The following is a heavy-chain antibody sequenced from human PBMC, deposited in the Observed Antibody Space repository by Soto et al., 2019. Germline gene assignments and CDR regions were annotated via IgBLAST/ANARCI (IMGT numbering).Heavy chain of an antibody. J-gene: IGHJ4*02. CDR1: GFTVSGNH. Sequence: EVQVVESGGGLVQPGGSLRLSCAASGFTVSGNHMSWVRQAPGKGLEWVSVIYSGESTYYADSVKGRFTISRDNSKNTLYLQMNSLRAEDTAVYYCARDAAGSYPFDYWGQGTLVTVS. CDR3: ARDAAGSYPFDY. V-gene: IGHV3-53*01. D-gene: IGHD1-26*01. CDR2: IYSGEST.